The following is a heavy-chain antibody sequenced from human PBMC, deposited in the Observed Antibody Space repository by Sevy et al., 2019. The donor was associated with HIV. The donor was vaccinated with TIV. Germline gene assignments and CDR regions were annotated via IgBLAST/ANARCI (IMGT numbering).Heavy chain of an antibody. CDR1: GFTFDDFA. J-gene: IGHJ4*02. D-gene: IGHD6-19*01. CDR3: AKDIGATGIAVVAN. Sequence: GGSLRLSCAASGFTFDDFAMHWVRQVPGKGLEWVSGLNWDSGSVAYADSVKGRFIISRDNAKNALFLQMNSLRAEDTALYYCAKDIGATGIAVVANWGQGIQVTVSS. CDR2: LNWDSGSV. V-gene: IGHV3-9*01.